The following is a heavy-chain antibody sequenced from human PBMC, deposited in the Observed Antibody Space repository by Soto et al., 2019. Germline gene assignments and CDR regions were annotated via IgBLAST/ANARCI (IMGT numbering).Heavy chain of an antibody. CDR2: IGTAGDT. V-gene: IGHV3-13*01. D-gene: IGHD6-19*01. J-gene: IGHJ5*01. CDR1: GFRLRSYD. Sequence: PCGCMGLACAACGFRLRSYDVHGVRQATGKGLEWVSAIGTAGDTYYPGSVKGRFTISRENAKNSLYLQMNSLRAGDTAVYYCARAKGSSGWFDPCGEAILVTVSS. CDR3: ARAKGSSGWFDP.